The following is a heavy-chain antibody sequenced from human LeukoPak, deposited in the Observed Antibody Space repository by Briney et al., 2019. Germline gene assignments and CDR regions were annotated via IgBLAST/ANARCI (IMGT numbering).Heavy chain of an antibody. CDR1: GYTFTGVY. Sequence: AASVKVSCKASGYTFTGVYIHWVRQAPGQGLEWMGRINPSSGGTNYAQNFQGRVTISWDTSISTAYLDLSRLTSYDTAVYYCRLFHTPIFDLWGQGTMLTVSS. D-gene: IGHD3-3*01. CDR3: RLFHTPIFDL. J-gene: IGHJ3*01. V-gene: IGHV1-2*06. CDR2: INPSSGGT.